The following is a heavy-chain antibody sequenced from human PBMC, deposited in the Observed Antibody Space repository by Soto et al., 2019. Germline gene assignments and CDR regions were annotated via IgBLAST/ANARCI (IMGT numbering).Heavy chain of an antibody. CDR1: GFSFSRYA. CDR3: ARDAIGDATNWFDP. J-gene: IGHJ5*02. V-gene: IGHV3-48*02. CDR2: ISMSGTTM. Sequence: EVRLVESGGGLAQTGWSLSLSCAASGFSFSRYAMNWVRQSPGKGLEWVSYISMSGTTMFYAESVKGRFTISRDNAEKSLYLQMNSLRDEDTAMYYCARDAIGDATNWFDPWGQGTLVTVSS.